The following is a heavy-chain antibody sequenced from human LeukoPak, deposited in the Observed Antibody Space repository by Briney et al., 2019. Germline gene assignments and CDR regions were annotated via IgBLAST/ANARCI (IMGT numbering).Heavy chain of an antibody. D-gene: IGHD6-13*01. Sequence: ASVKVSCKASGYTFTSYGTSWVRQAPGQGLEWMGWISAYNGNTNYAQKLQGRVTMTTDTSTSTAYMELRSLRSDDTAVYYCARAGSSSWPSDFDYWGQGTLVTVSS. CDR2: ISAYNGNT. V-gene: IGHV1-18*01. J-gene: IGHJ4*02. CDR1: GYTFTSYG. CDR3: ARAGSSSWPSDFDY.